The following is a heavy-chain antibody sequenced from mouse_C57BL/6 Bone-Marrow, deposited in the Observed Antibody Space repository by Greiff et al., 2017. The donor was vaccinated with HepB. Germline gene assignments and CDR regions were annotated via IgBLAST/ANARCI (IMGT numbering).Heavy chain of an antibody. CDR2: IWSGGSP. Sequence: VQVVESGPGLVQPSQSLSITCTVSGFSLTNYGVHWVRQSPGKGLEWLGAIWSGGSPDYNAAFISRLSISKDNSESQVFFKMNRLQADDTAIYYCARMAYDSNSNYFDNWGQGTTLTVSS. J-gene: IGHJ2*01. D-gene: IGHD2-5*01. CDR3: ARMAYDSNSNYFDN. V-gene: IGHV2-2*01. CDR1: GFSLTNYG.